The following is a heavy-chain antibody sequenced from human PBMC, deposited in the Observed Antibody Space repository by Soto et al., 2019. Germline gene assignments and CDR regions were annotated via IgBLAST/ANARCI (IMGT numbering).Heavy chain of an antibody. V-gene: IGHV3-23*03. J-gene: IGHJ4*02. CDR1: GFTFSSYD. CDR3: AKDATRSSGWYYFDY. D-gene: IGHD6-19*01. Sequence: QTGGSLRLSCAASGFTFSSYDMSWVRQAPGKGLEWVSGIDNGGSRTYYADSVKGRFTISRDNSKNTLYLQMNRLRAEDTAVYYCAKDATRSSGWYYFDYWRQGTLVTVSS. CDR2: IDNGGSRT.